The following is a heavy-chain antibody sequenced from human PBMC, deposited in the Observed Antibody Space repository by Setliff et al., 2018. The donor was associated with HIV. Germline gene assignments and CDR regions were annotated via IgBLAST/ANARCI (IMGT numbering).Heavy chain of an antibody. D-gene: IGHD2-21*01. V-gene: IGHV1-69*13. CDR3: ARDPVSDNSATPYYFDY. CDR1: GGTFSSYA. Sequence: GASVKVSCKASGGTFSSYAISWVRQAPGQGLEWMGGIIPIFGTANYAQKFQGRVTITADESTSTAYMELSSLRSDDTAVYFCARDPVSDNSATPYYFDYWGQGTLVTVSS. CDR2: IIPIFGTA. J-gene: IGHJ4*02.